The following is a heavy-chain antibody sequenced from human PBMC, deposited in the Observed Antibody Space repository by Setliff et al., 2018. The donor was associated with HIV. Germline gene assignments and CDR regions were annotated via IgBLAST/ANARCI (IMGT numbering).Heavy chain of an antibody. D-gene: IGHD3-22*01. Sequence: SETLSLTCAVYGGSFSGYYWSWIRQPPGKGLEWIGEINHSGSTNYNPSLKSRVTISVDMSKNQFSLNLNSVTAADTAVYYCARDRTEFVDGGYYPYYFDSWGQGTLVTVSS. V-gene: IGHV4-34*01. CDR1: GGSFSGYY. J-gene: IGHJ4*02. CDR2: INHSGST. CDR3: ARDRTEFVDGGYYPYYFDS.